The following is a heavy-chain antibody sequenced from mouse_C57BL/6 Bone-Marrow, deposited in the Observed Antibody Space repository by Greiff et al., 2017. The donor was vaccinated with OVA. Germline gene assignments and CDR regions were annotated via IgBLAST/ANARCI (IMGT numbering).Heavy chain of an antibody. D-gene: IGHD1-2*01. CDR1: GFNIKDDY. CDR2: IDPENGDT. Sequence: EVMLVESGAELLRPGASVKLSCTASGFNIKDDYMHWVKQRPEQGLEWIGWIDPENGDTEYASKFQGKATITADTSSNTAYLQLSSLTSEDTAVYYCTTRLRLFDYWGQGTTLTVSS. J-gene: IGHJ2*01. CDR3: TTRLRLFDY. V-gene: IGHV14-4*01.